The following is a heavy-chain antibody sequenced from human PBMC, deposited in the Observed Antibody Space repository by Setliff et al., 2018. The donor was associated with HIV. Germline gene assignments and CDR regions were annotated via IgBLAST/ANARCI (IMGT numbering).Heavy chain of an antibody. CDR1: GYTFTSYY. V-gene: IGHV1-46*01. CDR3: ARDPAPSSSASYFQH. Sequence: AASVKVSCKASGYTFTSYYMHWVRQAPGQGLEWMGIINPSSGSTTYAQKFQGKVTMTRDTSTSTVYMELSSLRSEDTAVYYCARDPAPSSSASYFQHWGQGTRSPSPQ. CDR2: INPSSGST. D-gene: IGHD6-6*01. J-gene: IGHJ1*01.